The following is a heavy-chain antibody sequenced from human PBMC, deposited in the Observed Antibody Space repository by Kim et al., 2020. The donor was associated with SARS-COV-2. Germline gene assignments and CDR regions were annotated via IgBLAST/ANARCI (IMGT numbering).Heavy chain of an antibody. D-gene: IGHD3-10*01. CDR1: GGTFSSYA. Sequence: SVKVSCKASGGTFSSYAISWVRQAPGQGLEWMGGIIPIFGTANYAQKFQGRVTITADESTSTAYMELSSLRSEDTAVYYCARVDPRPIIMVRGVIIHYGMDVWGQGTTVTVSS. CDR2: IIPIFGTA. V-gene: IGHV1-69*13. J-gene: IGHJ6*02. CDR3: ARVDPRPIIMVRGVIIHYGMDV.